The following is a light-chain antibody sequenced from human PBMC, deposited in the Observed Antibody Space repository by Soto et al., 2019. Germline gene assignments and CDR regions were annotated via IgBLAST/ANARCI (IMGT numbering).Light chain of an antibody. CDR2: EVN. CDR1: SSDIGLYNY. J-gene: IGLJ1*01. CDR3: SSLSTTSTPIV. V-gene: IGLV2-14*01. Sequence: QSVLSQPASMSGSPGQSITIPCSGASSDIGLYNYVSWYQHHPGKAPKLLISEVNIRPSGLSDRFSGSKAGNTASLTISGLQPEDEAYYYCSSLSTTSTPIVFGTGTKGTVL.